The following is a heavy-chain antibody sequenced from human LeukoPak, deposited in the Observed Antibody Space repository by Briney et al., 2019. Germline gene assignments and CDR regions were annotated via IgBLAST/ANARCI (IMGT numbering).Heavy chain of an antibody. V-gene: IGHV3-30*02. J-gene: IGHJ4*02. Sequence: GGSLRLSCAASGFTFSSYGMHWVRQAPGKGLEWVAVIWYDGSNKYYADSVKGRFTISRDNSKNTLYLQMNSLRAEDTAVYYCAKDGYHDTSPDYWGQGTLVTVSS. D-gene: IGHD3-22*01. CDR2: IWYDGSNK. CDR1: GFTFSSYG. CDR3: AKDGYHDTSPDY.